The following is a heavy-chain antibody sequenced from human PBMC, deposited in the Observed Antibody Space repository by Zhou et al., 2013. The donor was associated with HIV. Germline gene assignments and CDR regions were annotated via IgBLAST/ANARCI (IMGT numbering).Heavy chain of an antibody. CDR1: GGTFGSFA. CDR2: IIPITGIP. J-gene: IGHJ4*02. CDR3: ARVVFDRSDY. D-gene: IGHD3-9*01. V-gene: IGHV1-69*12. Sequence: QVQLVQSGAEVKKPGSSVKVSCKASGGTFGSFAISWVRQAPGQGLEWMGGIIPITGIPTYARKFEGRVTISADESTTTGQMELSSLTSHDTAVYYCARVVFDRSDYWGQGTLVTVSS.